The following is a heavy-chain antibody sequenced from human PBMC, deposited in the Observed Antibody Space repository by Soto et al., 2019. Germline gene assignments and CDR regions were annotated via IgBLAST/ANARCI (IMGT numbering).Heavy chain of an antibody. CDR2: TFVTGAT. V-gene: IGHV4-61*01. D-gene: IGHD3-10*01. CDR3: ARGRADSAGSSLGRRMDV. Sequence: QVQLQESGPGLVKPSETLSLICFVSGEAVGSGQSYWNWIRPAPGKGLEGIGHTFVTGATKYSASLLRLVTMSVDTSTSQISLNLPSVTAADSATYFGARGRADSAGSSLGRRMDVWGQGSTVTVAS. J-gene: IGHJ6*02. CDR1: GEAVGSGQSY.